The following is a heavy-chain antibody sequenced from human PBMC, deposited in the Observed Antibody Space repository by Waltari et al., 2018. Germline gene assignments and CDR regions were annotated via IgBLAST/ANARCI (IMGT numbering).Heavy chain of an antibody. Sequence: QVQLQESGPGLVKPSETLSLTCAVPGYSISSGYYWGWLRQPPGKGLEWIGSIYHSGGTYYNPSLKSRVTISVDTSKNQFSLKLSSVTAADTAVYYCARHVLNCSGGSCYSYYGMDVWGQGTTVTVSS. J-gene: IGHJ6*02. CDR2: IYHSGGT. D-gene: IGHD2-15*01. CDR3: ARHVLNCSGGSCYSYYGMDV. V-gene: IGHV4-38-2*01. CDR1: GYSISSGYY.